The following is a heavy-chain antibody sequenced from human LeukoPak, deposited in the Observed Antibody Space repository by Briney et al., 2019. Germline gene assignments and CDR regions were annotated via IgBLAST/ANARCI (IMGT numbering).Heavy chain of an antibody. CDR2: ITRSSNTI. D-gene: IGHD3-22*01. Sequence: GGSLRLSWAAAGFTFSTYSMNWVRQAPGEGLEWVSYITRSSNTIHYADSVKGRFTVSRDNAKNSLSLEMNSLRAEDTAVYYCATYSSLNRREFQFWGQGTLVTVSS. CDR3: ATYSSLNRREFQF. CDR1: GFTFSTYS. J-gene: IGHJ1*01. V-gene: IGHV3-48*04.